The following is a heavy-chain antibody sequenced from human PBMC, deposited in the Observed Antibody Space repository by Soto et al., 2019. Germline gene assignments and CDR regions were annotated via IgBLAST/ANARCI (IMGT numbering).Heavy chain of an antibody. J-gene: IGHJ4*02. D-gene: IGHD3-16*01. V-gene: IGHV3-15*07. CDR3: TLYYGCCDHIELFAY. CDR2: IKSKTDGGTT. Sequence: GGSLRLSCAASGFTFSNAWINWVRQAPGKGLEWVGRIKSKTDGGTTDYAAPVKGRFAVSRDDSRNMVYLQMNSLKTEDTGIYDSTLYYGCCDHIELFAYWGQGTLVTVSA. CDR1: GFTFSNAW.